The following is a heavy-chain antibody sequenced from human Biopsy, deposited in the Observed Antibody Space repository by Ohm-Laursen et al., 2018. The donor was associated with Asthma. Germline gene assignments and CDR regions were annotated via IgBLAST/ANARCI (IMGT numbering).Heavy chain of an antibody. CDR3: ARDQGSALSGAGMDV. D-gene: IGHD3-9*01. Sequence: ASVKVSCKVSGYTFTTYGISWLRQAPGQGLEWMGWISTYNGDTKYGRKVQGRVTMTTDTATSTAYIYLRSLRSDDTAVYYCARDQGSALSGAGMDVWGQGTTVTVSS. J-gene: IGHJ6*02. CDR1: GYTFTTYG. CDR2: ISTYNGDT. V-gene: IGHV1-18*01.